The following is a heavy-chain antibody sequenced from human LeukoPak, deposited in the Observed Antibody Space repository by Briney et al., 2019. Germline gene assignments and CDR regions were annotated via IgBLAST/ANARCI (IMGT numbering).Heavy chain of an antibody. D-gene: IGHD1-26*01. CDR1: GFTFSSYA. CDR2: ISDSGDIT. CDR3: AKDRRGGSYYAATLDI. V-gene: IGHV3-23*01. Sequence: GGSLRLYCAASGFTFSSYAMSWVRQAPGKGLEWVSGISDSGDITYYADSVKGRFTISRDNSKNTLYVQMNSLRVEDTAVYFCAKDRRGGSYYAATLDIWGPGTMVTVSS. J-gene: IGHJ3*02.